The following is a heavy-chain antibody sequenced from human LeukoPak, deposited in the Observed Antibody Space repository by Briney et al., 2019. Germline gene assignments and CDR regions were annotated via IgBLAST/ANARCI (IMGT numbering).Heavy chain of an antibody. CDR1: GFTFDDYA. CDR2: ISWNSGSI. J-gene: IGHJ3*02. D-gene: IGHD3-9*01. CDR3: AKDKGRYVPGALDI. Sequence: PGGSLRLSCAASGFTFDDYAMHWVRQAPGKGLEWVSGISWNSGSIGYADSVKGRFTISRDNAKNSLYLQMNSLRAEDTALYYCAKDKGRYVPGALDIWGQGTMVTVSS. V-gene: IGHV3-9*01.